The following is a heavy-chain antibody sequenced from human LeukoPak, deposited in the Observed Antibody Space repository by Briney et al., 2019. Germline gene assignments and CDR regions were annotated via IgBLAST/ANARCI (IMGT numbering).Heavy chain of an antibody. D-gene: IGHD6-6*01. J-gene: IGHJ6*02. CDR2: IYYSGST. CDR3: ARDGLSSSPRYYYYGMDV. CDR1: GVSISSGGYY. V-gene: IGHV4-31*03. Sequence: SETLSLTCTVSGVSISSGGYYWSWIRQHPGKGLEWIGYIYYSGSTYYNPSLKSRVTISVDTSKNQFSLKLSSVTAADTAVYYCARDGLSSSPRYYYYGMDVWGQGTTVTVSS.